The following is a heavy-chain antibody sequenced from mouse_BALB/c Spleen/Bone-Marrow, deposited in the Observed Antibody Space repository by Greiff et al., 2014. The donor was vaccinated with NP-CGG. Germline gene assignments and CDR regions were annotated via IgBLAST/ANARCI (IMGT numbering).Heavy chain of an antibody. CDR2: IFPGDGDT. CDR1: GYAFSSSW. V-gene: IGHV1-82*01. J-gene: IGHJ4*01. Sequence: QVQLQQSGPEPVKPGASVKISCKASGYAFSSSWMNWVKQRPGQGLEWIGRIFPGDGDTYYNGKFKGKATLTADKSSSTAYMQLSSLTSVDSAVYFCARSDGYRAMDYWGQGTSVTVSS. D-gene: IGHD2-3*01. CDR3: ARSDGYRAMDY.